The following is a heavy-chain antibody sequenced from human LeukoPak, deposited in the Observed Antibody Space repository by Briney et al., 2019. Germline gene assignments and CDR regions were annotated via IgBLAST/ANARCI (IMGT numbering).Heavy chain of an antibody. Sequence: PSETLPLTCTVSGGSISSYYWSWIRQPAGKGLEWIGRIYTSGSTNYNPSLKSRVTMSVDTSKNQFSLKLSSVTAADTAVYYCARDRLGELYYGSGSYYNAGSYWFDPWGQGTLVTVSS. CDR1: GGSISSYY. D-gene: IGHD3-10*01. CDR2: IYTSGST. J-gene: IGHJ5*02. CDR3: ARDRLGELYYGSGSYYNAGSYWFDP. V-gene: IGHV4-4*07.